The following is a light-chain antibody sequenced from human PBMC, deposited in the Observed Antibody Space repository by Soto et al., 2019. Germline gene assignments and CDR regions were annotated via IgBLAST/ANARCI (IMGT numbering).Light chain of an antibody. J-gene: IGLJ1*01. CDR2: GVN. V-gene: IGLV2-23*02. CDR1: SSDVGSYDA. Sequence: QSALTQPASVSGSPGQSITISCTGTSSDVGSYDAVSWYQHHPGKVPKLMIYGVNKRPSGVSYRFSGSKSGNTASLTISGLQAEDEADYYCCSYAGTSYVFGSGTKVTVL. CDR3: CSYAGTSYV.